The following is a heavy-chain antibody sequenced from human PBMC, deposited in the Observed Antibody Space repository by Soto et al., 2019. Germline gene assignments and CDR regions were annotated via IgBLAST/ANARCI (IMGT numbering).Heavy chain of an antibody. V-gene: IGHV1-69*13. CDR1: GGAFSRNT. CDR2: ITPLFGTA. CDR3: ARQFDYDTSGYYYAY. J-gene: IGHJ4*02. Sequence: GASVKVSCKASGGAFSRNTVSWVRQAPGQGLEWMGGITPLFGTASYAQKFQGRVTITADESTNTAYMELSRLRSEDTAVYYCARQFDYDTSGYYYAYWGQGTLVTRLL. D-gene: IGHD3-22*01.